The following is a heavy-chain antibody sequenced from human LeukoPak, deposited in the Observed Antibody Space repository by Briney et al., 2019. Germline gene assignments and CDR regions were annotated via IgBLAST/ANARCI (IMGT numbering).Heavy chain of an antibody. CDR3: ARTRRSMGAFDI. V-gene: IGHV4-39*01. CDR2: IYYSGST. Sequence: SETLSLTCTVSGGSISSSSYYWGWIRQPPGKGLEWIGSIYYSGSTYYNPSLKSRVTISVDTSKNQFSLKLSSVTAADTAVYYCARTRRSMGAFDIWGQGTMVTVSS. CDR1: GGSISSSSYY. J-gene: IGHJ3*02.